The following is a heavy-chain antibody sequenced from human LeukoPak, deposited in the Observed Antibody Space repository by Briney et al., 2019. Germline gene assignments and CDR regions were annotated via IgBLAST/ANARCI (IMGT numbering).Heavy chain of an antibody. V-gene: IGHV4-61*02. CDR2: IYTSGTT. J-gene: IGHJ6*03. Sequence: SQTLSLTCTVPGGSVRRGNYYWTWIRQPAGSGLEWIGRIYTSGTTDYNPSLRTRVTISVDASRNQFSLNLSSVTAADTAVYYCARWSGSVTARNYYYYMDVWGEGTTVTVSS. CDR1: GGSVRRGNYY. CDR3: ARWSGSVTARNYYYYMDV. D-gene: IGHD6-6*01.